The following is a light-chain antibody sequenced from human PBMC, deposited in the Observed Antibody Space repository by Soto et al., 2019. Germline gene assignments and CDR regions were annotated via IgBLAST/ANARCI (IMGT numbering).Light chain of an antibody. V-gene: IGKV3-15*01. CDR2: DAS. CDR3: QQYNNWPPG. CDR1: QSVSSN. J-gene: IGKJ3*01. Sequence: EIVMTQSPATLSVSPGERATLSCRASQSVSSNLAWYQQKPGQAPRLLIYDASTRATGIPARFSGSGSGTEFTLTISSLQSEDFAVYYCQQYNNWPPGFGPGTKVDIK.